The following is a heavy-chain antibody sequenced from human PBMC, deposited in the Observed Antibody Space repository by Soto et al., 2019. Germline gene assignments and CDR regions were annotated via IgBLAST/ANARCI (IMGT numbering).Heavy chain of an antibody. CDR1: GFTFSSYW. J-gene: IGHJ6*02. Sequence: GSLRLSCAASGFTFSSYWMSWVRQAPGKGLEWVANIKQDGSEKYYVDSVKGRFTISRDNAKNSLYLQMNSLRAEDTAVYYCARDGYFGSGYTRLVYYYYYGMDVWGQGTTVTVS. CDR2: IKQDGSEK. D-gene: IGHD3-3*01. V-gene: IGHV3-7*05. CDR3: ARDGYFGSGYTRLVYYYYYGMDV.